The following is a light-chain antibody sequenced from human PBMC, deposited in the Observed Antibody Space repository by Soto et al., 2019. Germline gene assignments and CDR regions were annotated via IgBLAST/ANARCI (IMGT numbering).Light chain of an antibody. J-gene: IGKJ3*01. CDR3: QQYNSAPPFT. V-gene: IGKV1-27*01. Sequence: DIQMTQSPSSLSASVGDRVTITCRARQGISNCLAWYQQKPGKVPKLLIYAASTLQSGVPSRFSGSGSGTDFTLTISSLQSEDVATSYCQQYNSAPPFTFGPGTKVDIK. CDR1: QGISNC. CDR2: AAS.